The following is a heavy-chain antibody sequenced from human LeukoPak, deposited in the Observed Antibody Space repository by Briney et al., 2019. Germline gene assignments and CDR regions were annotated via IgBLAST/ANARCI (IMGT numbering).Heavy chain of an antibody. J-gene: IGHJ4*02. CDR2: IYHTGSP. Sequence: SETLSLTCNVPGGSISPYYWTWIRQPPGKGLEWIGYIYHTGSPNYNPSLKGRVTILVDTSKNQFSLQLTSVTAADTAVYYCARGLRYSSDYWGPGTLVTVSS. V-gene: IGHV4-59*01. CDR3: ARGLRYSSDY. D-gene: IGHD6-13*01. CDR1: GGSISPYY.